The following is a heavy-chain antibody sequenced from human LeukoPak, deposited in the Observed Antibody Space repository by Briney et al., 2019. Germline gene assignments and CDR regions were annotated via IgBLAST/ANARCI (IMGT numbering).Heavy chain of an antibody. Sequence: GGSLRLSCTASGFTFSSSAMTWVRQASGKGLEWVSAISDSGGDSIYTDSVKDRSTISRDNSKNTLYLQMNSLRAGDTALYYCAKGGSYAPLDYWGQGTLVTVSS. CDR3: AKGGSYAPLDY. J-gene: IGHJ4*02. CDR1: GFTFSSSA. D-gene: IGHD1-26*01. CDR2: ISDSGGDS. V-gene: IGHV3-23*01.